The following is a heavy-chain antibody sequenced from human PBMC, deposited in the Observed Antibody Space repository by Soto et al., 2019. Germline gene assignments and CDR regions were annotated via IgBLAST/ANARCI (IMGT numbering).Heavy chain of an antibody. V-gene: IGHV5-10-1*01. CDR1: GYSFTSYW. Sequence: PGESLKISCKGSGYSFTSYWXSWVRQMPGKGLEWMGRIDPSDSYTNYSPSFEGLVTISADKSTSTAYLQWSSLKASDTGIFYCASTRTTVVTQIDYWGQGTQVTVSS. CDR3: ASTRTTVVTQIDY. J-gene: IGHJ4*02. D-gene: IGHD2-21*02. CDR2: IDPSDSYT.